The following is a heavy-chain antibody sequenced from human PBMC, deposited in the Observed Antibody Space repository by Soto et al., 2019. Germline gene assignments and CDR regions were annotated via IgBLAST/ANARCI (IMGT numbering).Heavy chain of an antibody. V-gene: IGHV1-69*01. D-gene: IGHD3-22*01. CDR1: GSTFSSYA. CDR2: IIPIFGTA. J-gene: IGHJ5*02. CDR3: ARDTWTMIAGRDWFDP. Sequence: HVQLVQSGAEVKKPGSSVKVSCKASGSTFSSYAISWVRQAPGQGLEWMGGIIPIFGTANYAQKFQGRVTITADESTSTAYMELSSLRSEDTAVYYCARDTWTMIAGRDWFDPWGQGTLVTVSS.